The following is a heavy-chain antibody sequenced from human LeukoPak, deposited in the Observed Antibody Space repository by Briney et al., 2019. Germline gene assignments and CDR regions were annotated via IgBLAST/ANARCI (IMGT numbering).Heavy chain of an antibody. CDR2: INPSGGST. D-gene: IGHD5-18*01. Sequence: ASVKVSCKASGYTFTSYYMHWVRQAPGQGLEWMGIINPSGGSTSYAQNFQGRVTMTRDTSTSTVCMELSSLRSEDTAVYYCAREVDTAMVFDPWGQGTLVTVSS. V-gene: IGHV1-46*01. CDR1: GYTFTSYY. J-gene: IGHJ5*02. CDR3: AREVDTAMVFDP.